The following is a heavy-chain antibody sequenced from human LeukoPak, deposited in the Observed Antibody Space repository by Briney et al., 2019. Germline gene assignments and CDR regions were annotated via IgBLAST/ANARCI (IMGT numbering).Heavy chain of an antibody. CDR3: ATYRQVLLPFES. CDR2: ISSSSSYI. J-gene: IGHJ4*02. V-gene: IGHV3-21*04. Sequence: PGGSLRLSCAASGFTFDDYGMSWVRQAPGKGLEWVSSISSSSSYIYYADSVKGRFTISRDNSKSTLSLQMNSLRAEDTAIYYCATYRQVLLPFESWGQGTLVTVSS. D-gene: IGHD2-8*02. CDR1: GFTFDDYG.